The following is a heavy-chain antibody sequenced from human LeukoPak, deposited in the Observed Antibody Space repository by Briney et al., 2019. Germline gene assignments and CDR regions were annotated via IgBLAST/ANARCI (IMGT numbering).Heavy chain of an antibody. Sequence: ASVKVSCKASGGTFSGYAISWVRQAPGQGLEWMGGIIPIFGTANYAQKFQGRVTITADESTSTAYMELSSLRSEDTAVYYCARDSTAMVTMYFDYWGQGTLVTVSS. CDR1: GGTFSGYA. J-gene: IGHJ4*02. V-gene: IGHV1-69*13. CDR3: ARDSTAMVTMYFDY. CDR2: IIPIFGTA. D-gene: IGHD5-18*01.